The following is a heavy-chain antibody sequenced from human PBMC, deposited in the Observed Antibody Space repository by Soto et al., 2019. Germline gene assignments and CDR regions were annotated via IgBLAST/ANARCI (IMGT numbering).Heavy chain of an antibody. Sequence: PGGSLRLSCAASGFTFSNAWISWVRQAPWKGLEWVGRIKSKTDGGTTDYAAPVKGRFTISRDDSKNTLYLQMNSLKTEDTAVYYCTTLPRITSWKYGEGWGQGTTLTVSS. CDR2: IKSKTDGGTT. V-gene: IGHV3-15*01. J-gene: IGHJ6*02. CDR3: TTLPRITSWKYGEG. CDR1: GFTFSNAW. D-gene: IGHD1-7*01.